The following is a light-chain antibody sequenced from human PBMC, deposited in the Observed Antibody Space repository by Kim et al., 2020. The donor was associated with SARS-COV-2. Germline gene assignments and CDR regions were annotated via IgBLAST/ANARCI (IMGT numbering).Light chain of an antibody. Sequence: WCPGERAHPSCRARQAVSISYLAWYQQKPGQAPRLLIYSASRRATGIPDRFSGSGSGTDFTLTISSLEPEDFAVYYCQQYDSSRWTFGQGTKLEI. CDR3: QQYDSSRWT. J-gene: IGKJ1*01. CDR2: SAS. CDR1: QAVSISY. V-gene: IGKV3-20*01.